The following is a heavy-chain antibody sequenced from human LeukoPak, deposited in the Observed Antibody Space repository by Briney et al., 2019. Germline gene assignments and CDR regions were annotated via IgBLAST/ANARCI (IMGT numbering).Heavy chain of an antibody. CDR1: GVTFSSYA. CDR2: IIPIFGTA. V-gene: IGHV1-69*05. D-gene: IGHD2-21*02. CDR3: ARADCGGDCNDAFDI. J-gene: IGHJ3*02. Sequence: ASVKVSCKASGVTFSSYAISWVRQAPGQGLEWMGGIIPIFGTANYAQKFQGRVTITTDESTSTAYMELSSLRSEDTAMYYCARADCGGDCNDAFDIWGQGTMVTVSS.